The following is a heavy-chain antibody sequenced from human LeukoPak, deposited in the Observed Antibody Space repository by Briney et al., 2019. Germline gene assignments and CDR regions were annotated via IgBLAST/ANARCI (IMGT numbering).Heavy chain of an antibody. CDR1: GGSISSYY. Sequence: SETLSLTCTVSGGSISSYYWSWIRQPPGKGLEWIGYIYYNGSTNYNPSLKSRVTISVDTSKNQFSLKLSSVTAADTAVYYCARDSYSSSWHDWGQGTLVTVSS. CDR3: ARDSYSSSWHD. J-gene: IGHJ4*02. CDR2: IYYNGST. D-gene: IGHD6-13*01. V-gene: IGHV4-59*01.